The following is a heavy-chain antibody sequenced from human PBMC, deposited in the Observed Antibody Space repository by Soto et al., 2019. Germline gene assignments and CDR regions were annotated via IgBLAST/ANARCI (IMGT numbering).Heavy chain of an antibody. CDR1: GFTFDDYA. D-gene: IGHD1-26*01. Sequence: GGSLRLSCAASGFTFDDYAMHWVRQAPGKGLEWVSGISWNSGSIGYADSVKGRFTISRDNAKNSLYLQMNSLRAEDTDLYYCAKAHSGSCFDYWGQGTLVTVSS. V-gene: IGHV3-9*01. CDR3: AKAHSGSCFDY. J-gene: IGHJ4*02. CDR2: ISWNSGSI.